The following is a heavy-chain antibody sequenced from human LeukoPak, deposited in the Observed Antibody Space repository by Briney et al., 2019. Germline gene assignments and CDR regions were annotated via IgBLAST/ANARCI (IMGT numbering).Heavy chain of an antibody. V-gene: IGHV1-18*01. D-gene: IGHD3-10*01. CDR2: SSPYNGNT. J-gene: IGHJ4*02. Sequence: ASVKVSCKASGYTFTTYGISWVRQAPGQGLEWMGWSSPYNGNTNYAQKLQGRVTMTTDTSTSTAYMELRSLRSDDTAVYYCARNVLLWFGESRSIDCWGQGTLVTVSS. CDR3: ARNVLLWFGESRSIDC. CDR1: GYTFTTYG.